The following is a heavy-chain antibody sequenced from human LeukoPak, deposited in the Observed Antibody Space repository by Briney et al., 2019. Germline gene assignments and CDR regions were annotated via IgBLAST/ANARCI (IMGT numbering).Heavy chain of an antibody. Sequence: PGGSLRLSCAASGFTFSSYAMHWVRQAPGKGLEWVAVISYDGSNKYYADSVKGRFTISRDNSKNTLYLQMNNLRAEDTAVYYCARAGEGYSSGWPFDYWGQGTLVTVSS. CDR3: ARAGEGYSSGWPFDY. D-gene: IGHD6-19*01. J-gene: IGHJ4*02. CDR1: GFTFSSYA. V-gene: IGHV3-30*04. CDR2: ISYDGSNK.